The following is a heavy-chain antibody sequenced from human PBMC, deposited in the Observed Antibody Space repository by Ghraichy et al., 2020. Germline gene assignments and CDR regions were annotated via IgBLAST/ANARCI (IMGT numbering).Heavy chain of an antibody. CDR2: ISSSSSYI. CDR3: ARGVGLRYFDWLPDAFDI. J-gene: IGHJ3*02. Sequence: GGSLRLSCAASGFTFSSYSMNWVRQAPGKGLEWVSSISSSSSYIYYADSVKGRFTISRDNAKNSLYLQMNSLRAEDTAVYYCARGVGLRYFDWLPDAFDIWGQGTMVTVSS. V-gene: IGHV3-21*01. CDR1: GFTFSSYS. D-gene: IGHD3-9*01.